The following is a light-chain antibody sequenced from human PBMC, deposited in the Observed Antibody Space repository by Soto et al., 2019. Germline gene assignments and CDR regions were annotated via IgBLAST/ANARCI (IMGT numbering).Light chain of an antibody. J-gene: IGLJ2*01. CDR3: QSYDSTLSVHMV. Sequence: QSVLTQPPSVSGAPGQRVTIFCTGSGSNLGAGYDVHWYQQLPGRAPKLLIYANFNRPSGVPDRFSGSKSGTSASLAITGLQPEDEADYYCQSYDSTLSVHMVVGGGTKLTVL. CDR1: GSNLGAGYD. V-gene: IGLV1-40*01. CDR2: ANF.